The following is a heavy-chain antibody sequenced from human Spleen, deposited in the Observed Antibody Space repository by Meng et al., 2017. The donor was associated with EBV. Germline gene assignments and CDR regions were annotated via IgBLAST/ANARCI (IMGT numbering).Heavy chain of an antibody. V-gene: IGHV1-8*02. CDR2: MNPNSGNT. CDR3: ARSRGYSYAPWY. CDR1: GSTFTTFA. D-gene: IGHD5-18*01. J-gene: IGHJ4*02. Sequence: QGRLVHAGSELKEPGASVKVSGKASGSTFTTFAMHWVRQAPGQGLEWMGWMNPNSGNTGYAQKFQGRVTMTRNTSISTAYMELSSLRSEDTAVYYCARSRGYSYAPWYWGQGTLVTVSS.